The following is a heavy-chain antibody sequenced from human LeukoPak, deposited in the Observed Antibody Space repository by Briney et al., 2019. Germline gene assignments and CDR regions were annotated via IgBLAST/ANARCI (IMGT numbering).Heavy chain of an antibody. CDR1: GFTFSSYG. J-gene: IGHJ4*02. CDR3: AKILGYCSGGSCLFDY. Sequence: PGGSLRLSRAASGFTFSSYGMHWVRQAPGKGLEWVAVISYDGSNKYYADSVKGRFTISRDNSKNTLYLQMNSLRAEDTAVYYCAKILGYCSGGSCLFDYWGQGTLVTVSS. V-gene: IGHV3-30*18. CDR2: ISYDGSNK. D-gene: IGHD2-15*01.